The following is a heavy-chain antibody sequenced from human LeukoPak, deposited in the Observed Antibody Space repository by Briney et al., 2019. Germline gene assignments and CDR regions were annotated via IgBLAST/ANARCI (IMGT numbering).Heavy chain of an antibody. Sequence: GGSLRLSCAASGFTFSSYSMNWVRQAPGKGLEWVSSISSSSSYIYYADSVKGRFTISRDNAKNSLYLQMNSLRAEDTAVYYCARAAAGTNSFDYWGQGTLVTVSS. D-gene: IGHD6-13*01. CDR2: ISSSSSYI. J-gene: IGHJ4*02. CDR3: ARAAAGTNSFDY. V-gene: IGHV3-21*01. CDR1: GFTFSSYS.